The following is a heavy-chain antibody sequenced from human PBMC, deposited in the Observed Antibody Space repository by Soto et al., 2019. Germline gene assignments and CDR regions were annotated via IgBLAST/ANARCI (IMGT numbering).Heavy chain of an antibody. CDR1: GFTFSDYE. D-gene: IGHD2-2*01. CDR2: ISPRGSIT. CDR3: ARPPARGRAWFDP. V-gene: IGHV3-48*03. Sequence: PGGSLRLSCAASGFTFSDYEINWVRQAPGKGLEWVSYISPRGSITYYADSVKGRFTISRDNAKNSLYLQMNSLRAEDTAVYYCARPPARGRAWFDPWGQGTLVTVSS. J-gene: IGHJ5*02.